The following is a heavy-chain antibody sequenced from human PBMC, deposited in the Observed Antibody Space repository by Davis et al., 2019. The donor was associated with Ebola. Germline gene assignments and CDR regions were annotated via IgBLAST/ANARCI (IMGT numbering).Heavy chain of an antibody. CDR2: INPSGGST. J-gene: IGHJ3*02. CDR3: ARDHPRLRRGDAFAI. CDR1: GYTLTSYY. D-gene: IGHD4-17*01. Sequence: AASVKVSCKASGYTLTSYYMHWVRQAPGQGLEWMGIINPSGGSTSYAQKFQGRVTMTRDTSTSTVYMELSSLRSEDTAVYYCARDHPRLRRGDAFAIWGQGTMVTVSS. V-gene: IGHV1-46*01.